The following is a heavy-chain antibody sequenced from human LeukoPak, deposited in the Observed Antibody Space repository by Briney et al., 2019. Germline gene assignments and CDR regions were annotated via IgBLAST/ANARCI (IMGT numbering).Heavy chain of an antibody. CDR2: ISGGGATT. J-gene: IGHJ4*02. V-gene: IGHV3-23*01. Sequence: PGGSLRLSWAASGFTFSSYAMSWVRQAPGKGLEWVSDISGGGATTFYADSVKGRFTISRDNSKNTVYLQLSSLRAEDTAVYYCAKSTGYSTTGRDFDSWGQGTLVTVSS. CDR3: AKSTGYSTTGRDFDS. D-gene: IGHD6-13*01. CDR1: GFTFSSYA.